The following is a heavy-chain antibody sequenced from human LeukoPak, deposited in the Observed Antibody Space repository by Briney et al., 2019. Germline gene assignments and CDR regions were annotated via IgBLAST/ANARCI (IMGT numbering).Heavy chain of an antibody. CDR1: GFTFSSYS. CDR3: ARDTAVSDFDY. J-gene: IGHJ4*02. CDR2: ISSSGNYI. V-gene: IGHV3-21*01. Sequence: GGSLRLSCAASGFTFSSYSMNWVRQAPGKGLEWVSSISSSGNYIYYADSMKGRFTISRDNAKNSLYLQMNSLRAEDTAVYYCARDTAVSDFDYWGRGTLVTVS. D-gene: IGHD4-23*01.